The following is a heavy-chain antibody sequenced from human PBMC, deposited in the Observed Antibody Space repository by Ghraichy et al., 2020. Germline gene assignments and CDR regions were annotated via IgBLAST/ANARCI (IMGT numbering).Heavy chain of an antibody. D-gene: IGHD1-26*01. Sequence: GGSLRLSCAASGFTFSSYAMSWVRQAPGKGLEWVSAISGSGGSTYYADSVKGRFTISRDNSKNTLYLQMNSLRAEDTAVYYCAKDRQWELPGNWSDPWGQGSLVTVAS. CDR2: ISGSGGST. CDR3: AKDRQWELPGNWSDP. V-gene: IGHV3-23*01. CDR1: GFTFSSYA. J-gene: IGHJ5*02.